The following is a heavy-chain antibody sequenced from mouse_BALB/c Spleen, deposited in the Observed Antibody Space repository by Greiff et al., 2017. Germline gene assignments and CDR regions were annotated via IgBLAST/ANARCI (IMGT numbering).Heavy chain of an antibody. CDR2: ISYSGST. CDR1: GYSITSDYA. J-gene: IGHJ2*01. V-gene: IGHV3-2*02. CDR3: ARVRRYDGNFDY. D-gene: IGHD2-14*01. Sequence: EVQLQESGPGLVTPSQSLSLTCTVTGYSITSDYAWYWIRQSPGNLLEWMGYISYSGSTSYNPSLKSRISITRDTSKNQFFLQLNSVTTEDTATYYCARVRRYDGNFDYWGQGTTLTVSS.